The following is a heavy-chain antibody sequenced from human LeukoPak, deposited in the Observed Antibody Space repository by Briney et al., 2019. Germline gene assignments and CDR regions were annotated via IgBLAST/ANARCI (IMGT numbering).Heavy chain of an antibody. CDR2: INHSGST. CDR1: GGSFSGYY. V-gene: IGHV4-34*01. CDR3: ARDGSRWLQFWAFDI. D-gene: IGHD5-24*01. J-gene: IGHJ3*02. Sequence: NTSETLSLTCAVYGGSFSGYYWSWIRQPPGKGLEWIGEINHSGSTNYNPSLKSRVTISVDTSKNQFSLKLSSVTAADTAVYYCARDGSRWLQFWAFDIWGQGTMVTVSS.